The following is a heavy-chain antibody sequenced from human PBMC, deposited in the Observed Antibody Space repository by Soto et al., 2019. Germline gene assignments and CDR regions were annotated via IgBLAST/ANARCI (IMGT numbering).Heavy chain of an antibody. CDR2: INPNSGGT. J-gene: IGHJ5*02. CDR1: GYTFTGYY. D-gene: IGHD3-9*01. V-gene: IGHV1-2*02. Sequence: QVQLVQSGAEVKKPGASVKVSCKASGYTFTGYYMHWVRQAPGQGLEWMGWINPNSGGTNYAQKFQGVVSMTRETANSPSYMELSRLRSDDTAVYYCARDMKAWAGTGSFTSGSPRNWFDPWGQGTLVTVSS. CDR3: ARDMKAWAGTGSFTSGSPRNWFDP.